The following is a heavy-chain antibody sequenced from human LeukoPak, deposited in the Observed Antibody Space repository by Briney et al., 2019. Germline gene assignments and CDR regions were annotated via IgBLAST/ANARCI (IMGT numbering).Heavy chain of an antibody. D-gene: IGHD3-10*02. CDR2: ISSSGSTI. CDR3: AELGITMIGGV. Sequence: GRSLRLSCAASGFTFSDYYMSWTRQDPGKGLEWVSYISSSGSTIYYADSVKGRFTISRDNAKNSLYLQMNSLRAEDTAVYYCAELGITMIGGVWGKGTTVTISS. CDR1: GFTFSDYY. V-gene: IGHV3-11*04. J-gene: IGHJ6*04.